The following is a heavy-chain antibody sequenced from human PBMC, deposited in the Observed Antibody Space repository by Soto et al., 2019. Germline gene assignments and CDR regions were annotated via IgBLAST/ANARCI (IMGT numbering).Heavy chain of an antibody. CDR2: INPSGGGT. J-gene: IGHJ3*02. Sequence: QVQLVQSGAEVKKPGASVKISCKACGYTFTSYFMHWVRQAPGQGLEWMGIINPSGGGTGYAQNFQGRVTMARDTSTSTVYMELSSLRSEDTAVYYCTREAGAFDIWGQGTTVTVSS. CDR1: GYTFTSYF. V-gene: IGHV1-46*03. CDR3: TREAGAFDI.